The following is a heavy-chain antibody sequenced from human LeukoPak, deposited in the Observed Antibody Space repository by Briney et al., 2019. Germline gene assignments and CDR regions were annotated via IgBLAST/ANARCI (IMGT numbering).Heavy chain of an antibody. Sequence: ASVKVSCKASGYTFTRYDINWVRQATGQGLEWMGWMNPNSGNTGYAQKFQGRVTMTRNTSISTAYMELSSLRSEDTAVYYCARYSGWNDAFDIWGQGTMVTVSS. CDR1: GYTFTRYD. CDR2: MNPNSGNT. D-gene: IGHD6-19*01. V-gene: IGHV1-8*01. J-gene: IGHJ3*02. CDR3: ARYSGWNDAFDI.